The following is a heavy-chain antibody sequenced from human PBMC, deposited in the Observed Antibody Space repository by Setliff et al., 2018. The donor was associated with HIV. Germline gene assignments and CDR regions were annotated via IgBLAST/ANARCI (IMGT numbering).Heavy chain of an antibody. CDR2: ISGSGIST. Sequence: PGGSLRLSCAASGFTFSSHAMTWVRQAPGQGLEWVSIISGSGISTYYADSVKGRFTISRDNARNSLYLQMNSLRAEDTAVYYCARGNIAAGAPFDYWGQGTLVTVSS. J-gene: IGHJ4*02. CDR1: GFTFSSHA. V-gene: IGHV3-23*01. D-gene: IGHD6-13*01. CDR3: ARGNIAAGAPFDY.